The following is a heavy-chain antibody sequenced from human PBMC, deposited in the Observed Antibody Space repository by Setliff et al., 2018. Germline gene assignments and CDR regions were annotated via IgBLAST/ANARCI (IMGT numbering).Heavy chain of an antibody. J-gene: IGHJ5*02. CDR2: INPXNGGT. D-gene: IGHD3-3*01. CDR1: GYTFTDHY. CDR3: VREGLSFGPGCCPNWLDP. Sequence: ASVKVPCKASGYTFTDHYLYWVRQAPGQGLECMXRINPXNGGTNYAQKFQGRXTLTRDTSITTVYMELSTLTSDDTAVYYCVREGLSFGPGCCPNWLDPWGQGTLVTVSS. V-gene: IGHV1-2*06.